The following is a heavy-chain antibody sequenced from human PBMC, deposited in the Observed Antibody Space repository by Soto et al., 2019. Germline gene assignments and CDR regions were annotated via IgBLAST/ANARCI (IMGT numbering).Heavy chain of an antibody. J-gene: IGHJ5*02. CDR1: GGSVSNYY. Sequence: SDTLSLTCNFSGGSVSNYYWTWVLQSAEKGLEWIAYMYYNGNINYNPSLKSRVTISIDTSKNQFSLTLKSVTAADTAVYYGASGGNWFDPWGKGSQVTVSS. V-gene: IGHV4-59*02. D-gene: IGHD3-16*01. CDR2: MYYNGNI. CDR3: ASGGNWFDP.